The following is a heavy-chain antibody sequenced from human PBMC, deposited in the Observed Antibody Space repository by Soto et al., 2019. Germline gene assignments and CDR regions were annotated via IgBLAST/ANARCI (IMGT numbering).Heavy chain of an antibody. CDR2: INAGTGNT. CDR3: ARGRYSSGWYAIDY. V-gene: IGHV1-3*05. Sequence: QVQLVQSGAEEKKPGASVKVSCKASGYTFTSYAMHWVRQAPGQRLEWMGWINAGTGNTKYSQKFQGRVTITSDTSASTAYMELSSLRSEDTAVYYCARGRYSSGWYAIDYWGQGTLVTVSS. J-gene: IGHJ4*02. D-gene: IGHD6-19*01. CDR1: GYTFTSYA.